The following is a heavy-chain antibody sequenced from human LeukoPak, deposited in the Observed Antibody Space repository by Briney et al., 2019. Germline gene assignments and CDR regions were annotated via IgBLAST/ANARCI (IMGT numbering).Heavy chain of an antibody. CDR2: IYYSGST. V-gene: IGHV4-59*01. D-gene: IGHD3-3*01. CDR1: GGSISSYY. CDR3: ARGRFLDAFDI. J-gene: IGHJ3*02. Sequence: PSQTLSLTCTVSGGSISSYYWSWIRQPPGKGLEWIGYIYYSGSTKYKPSLKSRVTISVDTSKNQFSLKLSSVTAADTAVYYCARGRFLDAFDIWGQGTMVTVSS.